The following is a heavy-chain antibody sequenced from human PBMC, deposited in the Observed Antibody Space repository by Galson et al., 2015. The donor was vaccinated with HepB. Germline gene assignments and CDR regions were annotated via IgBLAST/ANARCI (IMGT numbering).Heavy chain of an antibody. Sequence: SLRLSCAASGFTFSSYAMSWVRQAPGKGLEWVSAISGSGGSTYYADSVKGRFTISRDNSKNTLYLQMNSLRAEDTAVYYCASVGTRAIVVATNIGYWGQGTLVTVSS. D-gene: IGHD3-22*01. J-gene: IGHJ4*02. CDR2: ISGSGGST. CDR3: ASVGTRAIVVATNIGY. CDR1: GFTFSSYA. V-gene: IGHV3-23*01.